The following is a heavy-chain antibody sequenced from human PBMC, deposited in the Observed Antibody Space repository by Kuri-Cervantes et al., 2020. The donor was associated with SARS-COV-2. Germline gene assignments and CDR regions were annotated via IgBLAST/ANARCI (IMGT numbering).Heavy chain of an antibody. D-gene: IGHD5-12*01. V-gene: IGHV3-23*01. CDR1: GLSFSNYA. J-gene: IGHJ5*02. Sequence: LTCAASGLSFSNYAKSWVRQAPGKGLEWVSSFSGSGDDTHYADSVKGRFTISRDNSKNTLYLQMNSLRAEDTAVYYCAKGGSILATINRWASSWGQGTLVTVSS. CDR3: AKGGSILATINRWASS. CDR2: FSGSGDDT.